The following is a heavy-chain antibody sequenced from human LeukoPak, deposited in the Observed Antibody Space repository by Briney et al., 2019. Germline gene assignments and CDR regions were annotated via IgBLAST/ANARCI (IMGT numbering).Heavy chain of an antibody. D-gene: IGHD2-2*01. CDR1: GGSVSSSSYY. V-gene: IGHV4-61*05. CDR3: ARAPGGYCSSTSCSYWGFDP. Sequence: SETLSLTCTVSGGSVSSSSYYWGWIRQPPGKGLEWIGYIYTSGSTNYNPSLKSRVTISVDTSKNQFSLKLSSVTAADTAVYYCARAPGGYCSSTSCSYWGFDPWGQGTLVTVSS. CDR2: IYTSGST. J-gene: IGHJ5*02.